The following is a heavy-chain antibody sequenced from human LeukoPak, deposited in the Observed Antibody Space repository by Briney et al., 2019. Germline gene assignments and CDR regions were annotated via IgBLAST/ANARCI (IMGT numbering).Heavy chain of an antibody. V-gene: IGHV5-51*01. CDR3: ARRADSSAYYTY. CDR1: GYSFTNYW. J-gene: IGHJ4*02. D-gene: IGHD3-22*01. Sequence: GESLKISCKGFGYSFTNYWIGWVRQMPGKGLEWMGIIYPGDSDTRYSPSFQGQVTISADKSIGTAYLQWGSLKASDTAMYYCARRADSSAYYTYWGQGILVTVFS. CDR2: IYPGDSDT.